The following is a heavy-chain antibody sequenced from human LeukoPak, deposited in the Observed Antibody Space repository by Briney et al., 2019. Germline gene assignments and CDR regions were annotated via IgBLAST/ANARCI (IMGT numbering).Heavy chain of an antibody. D-gene: IGHD6-13*01. J-gene: IGHJ1*01. CDR2: IRWNSGSI. Sequence: PGGSLRLSCAASGFTFDDYAMHWVRQAPGKGLEWVSGIRWNSGSIGYADSVKGRFTISRDTAKNSVYLQMTSLRAEDTALYYCATLDSSSWYEGYFQHWGQGTLVTVSS. V-gene: IGHV3-9*01. CDR1: GFTFDDYA. CDR3: ATLDSSSWYEGYFQH.